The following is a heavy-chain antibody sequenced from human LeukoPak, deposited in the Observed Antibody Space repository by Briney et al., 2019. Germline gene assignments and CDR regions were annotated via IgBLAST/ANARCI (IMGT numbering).Heavy chain of an antibody. V-gene: IGHV4-4*02. CDR1: GGSISRGNW. J-gene: IGHJ4*02. Sequence: SGTLSLTCAVSGGSISRGNWWIWVRQPPGKGLEWIGEIYHSGSTNYNPSLKSRVAMSVDNSKNQFSLNLSSVTAADTAVYYCARVSNGGSFDYWGQGTLVTVSS. CDR3: ARVSNGGSFDY. D-gene: IGHD2-15*01. CDR2: IYHSGST.